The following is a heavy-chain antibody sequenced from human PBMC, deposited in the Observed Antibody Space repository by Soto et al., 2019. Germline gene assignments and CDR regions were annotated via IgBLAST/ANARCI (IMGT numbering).Heavy chain of an antibody. CDR1: GFTFGSYA. Sequence: PWGSLRLSCAASGFTFGSYAMSWVRQAPGKGLEWVSTFSDNGRDTYSADSVKGRFTVSKDNSKNTLYLQMNSLRAEDTAIYYCAKGGAAHSPFDYWGQGILVTVSS. J-gene: IGHJ4*02. V-gene: IGHV3-23*01. CDR2: FSDNGRDT. CDR3: AKGGAAHSPFDY. D-gene: IGHD2-15*01.